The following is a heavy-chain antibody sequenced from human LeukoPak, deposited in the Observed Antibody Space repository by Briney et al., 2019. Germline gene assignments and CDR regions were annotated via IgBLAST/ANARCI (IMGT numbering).Heavy chain of an antibody. Sequence: PGGSLRLSCAASGFTFITYAMTWVRQAPGKGLEWVSAITGSGASTYYADSVKGRFTISRYNSQNTLYLQMTSLRAEDTAVYCRAKARGSAPYCMDVWGRGTTVTVSS. D-gene: IGHD3-10*01. CDR1: GFTFITYA. CDR3: AKARGSAPYCMDV. CDR2: ITGSGAST. J-gene: IGHJ6*03. V-gene: IGHV3-23*01.